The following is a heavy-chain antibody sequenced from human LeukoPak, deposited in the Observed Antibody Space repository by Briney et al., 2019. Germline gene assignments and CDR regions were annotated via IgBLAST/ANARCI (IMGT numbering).Heavy chain of an antibody. V-gene: IGHV3-48*01. Sequence: PGGSLRLSCAASGFTFSTYSMNWVRQAPGKGLDWVSYISSSSSTIYYADSVKGRFTISRDSAKNSLYLQMNSLRAEDTAVYYCAREGPNYFDFWGQGTLVTVSS. J-gene: IGHJ4*02. CDR2: ISSSSSTI. CDR3: AREGPNYFDF. CDR1: GFTFSTYS.